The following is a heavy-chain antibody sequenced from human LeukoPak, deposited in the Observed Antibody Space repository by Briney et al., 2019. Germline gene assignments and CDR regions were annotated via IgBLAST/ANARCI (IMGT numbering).Heavy chain of an antibody. Sequence: GGSLRLSCAASGFTFSNYWMHWVRHAPGKGLVWVSRLNADGNSITYADSVRGRFTISRDNAKNTVHLQMNSLRVEDTAIYFCAGAYSAYDPFDYWGQGILVTVSS. V-gene: IGHV3-74*01. CDR1: GFTFSNYW. CDR2: LNADGNSI. D-gene: IGHD5-12*01. CDR3: AGAYSAYDPFDY. J-gene: IGHJ4*02.